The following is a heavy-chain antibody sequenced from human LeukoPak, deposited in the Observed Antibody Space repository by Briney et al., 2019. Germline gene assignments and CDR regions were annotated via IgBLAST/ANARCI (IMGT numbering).Heavy chain of an antibody. CDR3: ARNNDMDV. CDR2: MNKDGSEE. Sequence: GGSLRLSCAASGFILSNHWMTWVRQAPGKGPEWVANMNKDGSEEYYVDSVKGRFTIFKDTAKNSLYLQMNDLRVEDTALYYCARNNDMDVWGQGTTVVVSS. D-gene: IGHD1/OR15-1a*01. CDR1: GFILSNHW. J-gene: IGHJ6*02. V-gene: IGHV3-7*03.